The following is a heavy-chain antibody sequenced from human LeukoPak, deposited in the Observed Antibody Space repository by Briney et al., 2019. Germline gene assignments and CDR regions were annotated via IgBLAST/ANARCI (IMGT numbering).Heavy chain of an antibody. V-gene: IGHV1-18*01. J-gene: IGHJ6*03. Sequence: ASGKVSCKASGYTFTSYGISWVRQAPGQGLEWMGWISAYNGNTNYAQKLQGRVTMTTDTSTSTVYMELSSLRSEDTAVYYCARDQGSRYCSGGSCSMDVWGKGTTVTISS. CDR1: GYTFTSYG. CDR2: ISAYNGNT. CDR3: ARDQGSRYCSGGSCSMDV. D-gene: IGHD2-15*01.